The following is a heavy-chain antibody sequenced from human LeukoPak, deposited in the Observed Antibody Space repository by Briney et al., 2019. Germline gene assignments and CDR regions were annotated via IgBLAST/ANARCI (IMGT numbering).Heavy chain of an antibody. CDR1: GYTFTGYY. J-gene: IGHJ6*03. Sequence: GASVKVSCKASGYTFTGYYIQWVRQAPGQGLEWMGWINPHSGDTNYAQEFQGRVTMTRDTSISTAYMELSSLRPDDTAVYSCARGVTARGFYYYMDIWGNGTTVTISS. CDR2: INPHSGDT. V-gene: IGHV1-2*02. CDR3: ARGVTARGFYYYMDI. D-gene: IGHD2-21*02.